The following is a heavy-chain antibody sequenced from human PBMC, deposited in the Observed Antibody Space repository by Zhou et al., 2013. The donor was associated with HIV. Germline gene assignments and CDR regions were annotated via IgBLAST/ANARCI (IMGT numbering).Heavy chain of an antibody. J-gene: IGHJ6*02. D-gene: IGHD2-15*01. CDR1: GYTFSNYG. Sequence: QVQLVQSGAEVKKPGASVKVSCEASGYTFSNYGFSWVRQAPGQGLEWMGWISAYNGNTNYAQKLQGRVTITRDTSTSTVYMELSSLRSEDTAVYYCARDLDCSGGTCYPSYYYYGMDVWGQGTTVTVSS. CDR3: ARDLDCSGGTCYPSYYYYGMDV. CDR2: ISAYNGNT. V-gene: IGHV1-18*01.